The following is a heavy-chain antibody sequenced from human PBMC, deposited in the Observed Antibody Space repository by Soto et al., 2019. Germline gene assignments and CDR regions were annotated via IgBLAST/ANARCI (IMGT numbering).Heavy chain of an antibody. CDR3: ATSTIFGVVMGGFDY. J-gene: IGHJ4*02. D-gene: IGHD3-3*01. V-gene: IGHV1-24*01. Sequence: ASVKVSCKVSGYTLTELSKHWVRQAPGKGLEWMGGFDPEDGETIYAQKFQGRVTMTEDTSTDTAYMELSSLRSEDTAVYYCATSTIFGVVMGGFDYWGQGTPVTVSS. CDR2: FDPEDGET. CDR1: GYTLTELS.